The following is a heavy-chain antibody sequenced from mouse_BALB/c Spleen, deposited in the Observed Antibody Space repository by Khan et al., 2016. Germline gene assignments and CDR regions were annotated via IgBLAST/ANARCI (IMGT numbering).Heavy chain of an antibody. V-gene: IGHV8-12*01. CDR1: GFSLSTSGMG. CDR2: IYWDDDK. J-gene: IGHJ3*01. D-gene: IGHD2-13*01. Sequence: QVTLKESGPGILQPSQTLSLTCSFSGFSLSTSGMGVSWIRQPSGKGLEWLAHIYWDDDKRYNPSLKSRLTISKDTSSTQVFLKITSEDTAATATYYCAADDSFAYWGQGTLVTVSA. CDR3: AADDSFAY.